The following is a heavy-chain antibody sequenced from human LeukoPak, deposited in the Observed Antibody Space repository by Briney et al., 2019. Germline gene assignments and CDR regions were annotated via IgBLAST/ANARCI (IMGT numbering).Heavy chain of an antibody. J-gene: IGHJ4*02. CDR3: ARLYCSGGSCYSSFHGSSGKRGYSYGYGAYYFDY. V-gene: IGHV4-59*12. CDR1: GGSISSFY. D-gene: IGHD2-15*01. Sequence: SETLSLTCTVAGGSISSFYWGWIRQAPGKGVEWIGHTHSSGSTNYNPSLKSRVTISVDTSKNQFSLKLSSVTAADTAVYYCARLYCSGGSCYSSFHGSSGKRGYSYGYGAYYFDYWGQGTLVTVSS. CDR2: THSSGST.